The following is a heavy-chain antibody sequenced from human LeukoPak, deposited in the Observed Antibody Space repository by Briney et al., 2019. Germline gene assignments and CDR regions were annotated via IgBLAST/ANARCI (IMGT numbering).Heavy chain of an antibody. V-gene: IGHV7-4-1*02. CDR1: GYTFTSYA. CDR2: INTNTGNP. D-gene: IGHD3-10*01. Sequence: ASVKVSCKASGYTFTSYAMNWVRQAPGQGLEWMGWINTNTGNPTYAQGFTGRFVFSLDTSVSTAYLQISSLKAEDTAVYYCARDNGGSGSYSKAFDIWGQGTMVTVSS. J-gene: IGHJ3*02. CDR3: ARDNGGSGSYSKAFDI.